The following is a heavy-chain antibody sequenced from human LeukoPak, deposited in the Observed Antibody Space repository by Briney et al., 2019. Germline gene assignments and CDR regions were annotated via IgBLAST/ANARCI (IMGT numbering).Heavy chain of an antibody. CDR2: ISGSGGST. CDR3: AKGRTFGVVSQFDY. CDR1: GFTFSSYA. Sequence: PGGSLRLSCAASGFTFSSYALSWVRQAPGKGLEWVSAISGSGGSTYYADSVKGRFTTSRDNSKNTLYLQMNSLRAEDTAVYYCAKGRTFGVVSQFDYWGQGTLVTVSS. J-gene: IGHJ4*02. D-gene: IGHD3-3*01. V-gene: IGHV3-23*01.